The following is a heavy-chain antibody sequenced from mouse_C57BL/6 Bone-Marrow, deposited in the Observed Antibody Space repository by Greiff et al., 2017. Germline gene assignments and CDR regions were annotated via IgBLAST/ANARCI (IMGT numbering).Heavy chain of an antibody. CDR1: GFSLTSYG. D-gene: IGHD1-1*01. CDR3: ARGTVVATPWGFDV. CDR2: IWSGGST. V-gene: IGHV2-2*01. Sequence: QVQLKESGPGLVQPSQSLSITCTVSGFSLTSYGVHWVRQSPGKGLEWLGVIWSGGSTDYNAAFISRLSISKDNSKSQVFFKMNSLQADDTAIYYCARGTVVATPWGFDVWGTGTTVTVSS. J-gene: IGHJ1*03.